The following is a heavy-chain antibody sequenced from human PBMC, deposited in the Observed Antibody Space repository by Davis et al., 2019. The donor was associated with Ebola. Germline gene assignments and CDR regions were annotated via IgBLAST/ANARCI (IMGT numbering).Heavy chain of an antibody. CDR2: INSDGSST. CDR1: GFTFSSYW. Sequence: GESLKISCAASGFTFSSYWMYWVRQAPGKGLVWVSHINSDGSSTCYADSVKGRFTISRDNAKNTLYLQMNSLRAEDTAVYYCAREITMVRGVTPWGQGTLVTVSS. D-gene: IGHD3-10*01. CDR3: AREITMVRGVTP. V-gene: IGHV3-74*01. J-gene: IGHJ5*02.